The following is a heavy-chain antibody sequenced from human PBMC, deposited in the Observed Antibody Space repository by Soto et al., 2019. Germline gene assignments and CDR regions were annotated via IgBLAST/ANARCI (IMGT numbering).Heavy chain of an antibody. D-gene: IGHD3-10*01. CDR1: GDTFTTYD. CDR3: ARGRASGSYYLLDY. Sequence: ASVKVSCKASGDTFTTYDINWVRQATGHGLEWMGWINPNSGNIGYAQRFQGRVTMTRDTAIRTAYMEVSSMRSDDTAVYYCARGRASGSYYLLDYWGQGTLVTVSS. V-gene: IGHV1-8*01. CDR2: INPNSGNI. J-gene: IGHJ4*02.